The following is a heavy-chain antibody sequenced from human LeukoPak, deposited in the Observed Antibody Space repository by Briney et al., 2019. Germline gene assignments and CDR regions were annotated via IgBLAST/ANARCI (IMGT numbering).Heavy chain of an antibody. CDR2: VYYTGST. CDR3: ARLKRVVVAGVGNWFDP. D-gene: IGHD2-15*01. Sequence: SETLPLTCTVSAGSINSSIDYRAWIRQPPGKELEWVGSVYYTGSTYYNPSLKSRVTISADTSKDHFSLILTSVTAADTAIYYCARLKRVVVAGVGNWFDPWGQGTLVTVSS. CDR1: AGSINSSIDY. J-gene: IGHJ5*02. V-gene: IGHV4-39*02.